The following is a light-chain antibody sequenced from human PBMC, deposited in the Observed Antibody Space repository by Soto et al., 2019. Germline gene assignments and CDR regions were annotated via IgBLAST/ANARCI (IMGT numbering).Light chain of an antibody. CDR1: SSDIGSYNL. CDR3: CSYAGSTTWV. V-gene: IGLV2-23*01. J-gene: IGLJ3*02. Sequence: QSALTQPASVSGSPGQSITISCAGTSSDIGSYNLVSWYQQHPGKAPKLMIFEGTKRPSGVSTRFSGSKSGNTASLTISGLQAEDEADYYCCSYAGSTTWVFGGGTKVTVL. CDR2: EGT.